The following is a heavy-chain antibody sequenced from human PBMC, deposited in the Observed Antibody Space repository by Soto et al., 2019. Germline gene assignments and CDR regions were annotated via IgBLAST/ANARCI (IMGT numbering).Heavy chain of an antibody. J-gene: IGHJ1*01. D-gene: IGHD1-1*01. CDR3: ARAGDWNDVQAF. Sequence: EVQLVESGGGFVQPGGSLRLSGAASGFTFTHYRIHWVRQPPGKGLEWVGRINSDGARIEYGDSVKGRFTISRDNAHNMVFLHMNSLTDEDACVYFCARAGDWNDVQAFWGQGTLVTVSS. CDR1: GFTFTHYR. V-gene: IGHV3-74*03. CDR2: INSDGARI.